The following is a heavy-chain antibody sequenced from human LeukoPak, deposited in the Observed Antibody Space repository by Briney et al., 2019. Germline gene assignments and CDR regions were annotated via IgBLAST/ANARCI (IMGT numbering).Heavy chain of an antibody. CDR3: AREYGAVAGLRGRDAFDI. Sequence: GGSLRLSCAASGFTFSSYGMHWVRQAPGKGLEWVAVIWYDGSNKYYADSVKGRFTISRDNSKNTLYLQMNSLRAEDTAVYYCAREYGAVAGLRGRDAFDIWGQGTMVTVSS. V-gene: IGHV3-33*01. J-gene: IGHJ3*02. CDR1: GFTFSSYG. CDR2: IWYDGSNK. D-gene: IGHD6-19*01.